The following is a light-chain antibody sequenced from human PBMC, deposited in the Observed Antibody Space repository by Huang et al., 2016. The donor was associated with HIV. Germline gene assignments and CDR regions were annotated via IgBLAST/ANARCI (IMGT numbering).Light chain of an antibody. V-gene: IGKV3-15*01. Sequence: EIVMTPSPATLSVSPGQRVTLSCRANRSVSTNLAWYQQRHGQAPRLLIYGSSTSAPGIPARFSGSGSGTDFSLTISSLQSEDFALYYCHQYNNWLLSFGGGTRV. CDR1: RSVSTN. J-gene: IGKJ4*01. CDR3: HQYNNWLLS. CDR2: GSS.